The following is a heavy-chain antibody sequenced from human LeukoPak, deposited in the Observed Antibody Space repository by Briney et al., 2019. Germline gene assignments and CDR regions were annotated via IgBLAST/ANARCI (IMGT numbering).Heavy chain of an antibody. CDR3: AKDVRSGYFDC. J-gene: IGHJ4*02. CDR2: IYSDGSKQ. V-gene: IGHV3-33*06. CDR1: GFIFNNYG. D-gene: IGHD3-22*01. Sequence: GGSLRLSCAASGFIFNNYGMHWVRQAPGKGLEWVAVIYSDGSKQNYEDSVKGRFTISRDDSKNTVYLQMNSLRAEDTAVYYCAKDVRSGYFDCWGQGTLVTVSS.